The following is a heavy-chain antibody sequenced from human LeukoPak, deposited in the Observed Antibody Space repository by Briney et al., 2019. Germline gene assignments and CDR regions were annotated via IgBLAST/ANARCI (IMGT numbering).Heavy chain of an antibody. D-gene: IGHD3-10*01. V-gene: IGHV4-34*01. CDR2: INHSGST. CDR3: ARSLYYSNWYFDL. J-gene: IGHJ2*01. CDR1: GGSFSGYY. Sequence: PSETLSLTCAVYGGSFSGYYWSWIRQPPGKGLEWIGEINHSGSTNYNPSLKSRVTISVDTSKNQFSLKLSSVTAADTAVYYCARSLYYSNWYFDLWGRGTLVTVSS.